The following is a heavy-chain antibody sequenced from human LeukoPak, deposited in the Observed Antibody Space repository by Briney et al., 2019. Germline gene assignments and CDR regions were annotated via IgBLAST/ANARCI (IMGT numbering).Heavy chain of an antibody. J-gene: IGHJ4*02. CDR2: IDPNNADT. CDR1: GYTFTSYG. V-gene: IGHV1-2*02. D-gene: IGHD1-26*01. Sequence: ASVKVSCKASGYTFTSYGISWVRQAPGQGLEWMGWIDPNNADTMYTEKFQGRVSMTRDTSLTTVYLGLSTLRSDDTAVFYCATAEKVGTTFALDYWGQGTLVTVSS. CDR3: ATAEKVGTTFALDY.